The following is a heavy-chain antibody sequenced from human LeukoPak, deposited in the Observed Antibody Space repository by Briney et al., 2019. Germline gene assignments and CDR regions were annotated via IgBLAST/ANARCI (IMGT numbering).Heavy chain of an antibody. CDR3: AKSSSVYYDSSGYPGY. V-gene: IGHV3-23*01. D-gene: IGHD3-22*01. CDR2: ISGSGGST. CDR1: GFTFSSYA. J-gene: IGHJ4*02. Sequence: GGSLRLSCAASGFTFSSYAMSWVRQAPGKGLEWVSAISGSGGSTYYADSVKGRFTISRDNSKNTLYLQMNSLRAEDTAVYYCAKSSSVYYDSSGYPGYWGQGTLVTVSP.